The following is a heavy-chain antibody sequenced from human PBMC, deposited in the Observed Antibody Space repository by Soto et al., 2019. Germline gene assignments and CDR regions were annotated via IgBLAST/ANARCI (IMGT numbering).Heavy chain of an antibody. CDR1: GFTFSSYS. Sequence: EVQLVESGGGLVQPGGSLRLSCAASGFTFSSYSMNWVRQAPGKGLEWVSYISSSSSTIYYADSVKGRFTISRDNAKNSLYLEMNSLRDEDTAVYYCARDGEDISSSGPYTFDYWGQGTLVTVSS. D-gene: IGHD3-3*01. V-gene: IGHV3-48*02. CDR2: ISSSSSTI. CDR3: ARDGEDISSSGPYTFDY. J-gene: IGHJ4*02.